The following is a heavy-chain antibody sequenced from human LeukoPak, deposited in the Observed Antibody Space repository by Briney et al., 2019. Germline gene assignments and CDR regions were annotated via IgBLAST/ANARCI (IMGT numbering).Heavy chain of an antibody. Sequence: GGSLRLSCAASGFTFSSYSMNWVRQAPGKGLEWVSSISSSSSYTYYADSVKGRFTISRDNAKNSLYLQMNSLRAEDTAVYYCARTVYDFWSGYYTTPSPFDYWGQGTLVTVSS. CDR2: ISSSSSYT. J-gene: IGHJ4*02. D-gene: IGHD3-3*01. CDR1: GFTFSSYS. CDR3: ARTVYDFWSGYYTTPSPFDY. V-gene: IGHV3-21*01.